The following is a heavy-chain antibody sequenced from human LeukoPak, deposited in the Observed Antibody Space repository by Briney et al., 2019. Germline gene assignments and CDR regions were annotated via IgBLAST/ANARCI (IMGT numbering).Heavy chain of an antibody. D-gene: IGHD5-24*01. CDR3: ARHSAGYTTFFDY. V-gene: IGHV3-53*01. CDR1: GFTVSSNY. Sequence: GGSLRLSCAASGFTVSSNYISWVRQAPGKGLEWVSVIYSGGSTYYADSVKGRFTISRDNSKNTLYLQMNSLRAEDTAVYYCARHSAGYTTFFDYWGQGTLVTVSS. J-gene: IGHJ4*02. CDR2: IYSGGST.